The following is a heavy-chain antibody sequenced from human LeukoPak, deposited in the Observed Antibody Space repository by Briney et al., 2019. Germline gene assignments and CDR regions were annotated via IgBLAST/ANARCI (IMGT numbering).Heavy chain of an antibody. CDR2: ISGSGGST. V-gene: IGHV3-23*01. CDR1: GFTFSSYA. D-gene: IGHD6-13*01. CDR3: AKAPRWYHPSDY. Sequence: RAGGSLRLSCAASGFTFSSYAMSWVRQAPGKGLEWVSAISGSGGSTYYADSVKGRFTISRDNSKNTLYLQMNSLRAEDTAVYYCAKAPRWYHPSDYWGQGTLVTVSS. J-gene: IGHJ4*02.